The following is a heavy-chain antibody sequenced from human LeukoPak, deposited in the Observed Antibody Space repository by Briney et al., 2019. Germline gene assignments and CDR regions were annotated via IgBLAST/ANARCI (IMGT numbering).Heavy chain of an antibody. J-gene: IGHJ6*03. D-gene: IGHD3-22*01. CDR1: GGPISSYY. V-gene: IGHV4-4*07. CDR2: IYTSGST. CDR3: AREGSRYYYDSSGYYVGDYYYMDV. Sequence: SETLSLTCTVSGGPISSYYWSWIRQPAGKGLEWIGRIYTSGSTNYNPSLKSRVTMSVDTSKNQFSLKLSSVTAADTAVYYCAREGSRYYYDSSGYYVGDYYYMDVWGKGTTVTVSS.